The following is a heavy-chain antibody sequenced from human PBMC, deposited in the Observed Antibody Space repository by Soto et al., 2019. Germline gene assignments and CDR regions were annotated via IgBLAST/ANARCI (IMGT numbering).Heavy chain of an antibody. CDR3: VRWGYSVNDFTLPSGYYFFYGVDV. J-gene: IGHJ6*02. D-gene: IGHD5-12*01. Sequence: EVQLLESGGTLVQRGGSLRLSCAASGFTFSSYAMSWVRQAPGKGLEWVSAISGSGDYTYYAESLRGRFTISRDNSKNTLSLQVNTLGADDTAVYYCVRWGYSVNDFTLPSGYYFFYGVDVWGQGTTVTVSS. CDR2: ISGSGDYT. V-gene: IGHV3-23*01. CDR1: GFTFSSYA.